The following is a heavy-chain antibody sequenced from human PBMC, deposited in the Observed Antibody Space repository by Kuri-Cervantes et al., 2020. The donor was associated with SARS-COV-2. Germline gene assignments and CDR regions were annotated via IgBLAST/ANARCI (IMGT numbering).Heavy chain of an antibody. V-gene: IGHV3-9*03. CDR3: AKGIAAAGVGAFDI. D-gene: IGHD6-13*01. CDR1: GFTFSSYA. Sequence: LSLTCAASGFTFSSYAMHWVRQAPGKGLEWVSGISWNSGSIGYADSVKGRFTISRDNAKNSLYLQMNSLRAEDMALYYCAKGIAAAGVGAFDIWGQGTMVTVSS. J-gene: IGHJ3*02. CDR2: ISWNSGSI.